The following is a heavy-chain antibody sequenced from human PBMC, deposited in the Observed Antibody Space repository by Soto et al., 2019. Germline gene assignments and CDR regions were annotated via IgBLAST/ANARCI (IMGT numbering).Heavy chain of an antibody. V-gene: IGHV3-30-3*01. CDR2: ISYDGSNK. CDR3: ARDPPRVVVVINYYFDY. J-gene: IGHJ4*02. CDR1: GFTFSSYA. Sequence: GGSLRLSCTASGFTFSSYAMHWVRQAPGKGLEWVAVISYDGSNKYYADSVKGRFTISRDNSKNTLYLQMNSLRAEDTAVYYCARDPPRVVVVINYYFDYWGQGTLVTVSS. D-gene: IGHD3-22*01.